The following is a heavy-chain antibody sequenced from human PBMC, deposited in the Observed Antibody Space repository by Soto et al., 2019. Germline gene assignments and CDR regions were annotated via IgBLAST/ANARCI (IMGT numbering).Heavy chain of an antibody. CDR1: GGSFSGYY. CDR3: ARANYARWFDP. CDR2: INHSGST. V-gene: IGHV4-34*01. J-gene: IGHJ5*02. Sequence: SETLSLTCAVYGGSFSGYYWSWIRQPPGKGLEWIGEINHSGSTNYNPSLKSRVTTSVDTSKNQFSLKLSSVTAADTAVYYCARANYARWFDPWGQGTLVTVSS. D-gene: IGHD1-7*01.